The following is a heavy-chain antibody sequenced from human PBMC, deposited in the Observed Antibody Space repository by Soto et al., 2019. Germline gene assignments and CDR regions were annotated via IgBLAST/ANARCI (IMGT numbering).Heavy chain of an antibody. CDR2: IGTAGDT. D-gene: IGHD5-12*01. J-gene: IGHJ6*02. CDR1: GFTFSNYD. V-gene: IGHV3-13*01. CDR3: ARDLGCSGYVAFGMDV. Sequence: EVQLVESGGRLIHPGGSLRLSCAASGFTFSNYDMHWVRQPTVKGLEWVSSIGTAGDTYYPASVKGRFTVSRENAKNSLYLQMNSLRDEDTAVYYCARDLGCSGYVAFGMDVWGQGTTVTVSS.